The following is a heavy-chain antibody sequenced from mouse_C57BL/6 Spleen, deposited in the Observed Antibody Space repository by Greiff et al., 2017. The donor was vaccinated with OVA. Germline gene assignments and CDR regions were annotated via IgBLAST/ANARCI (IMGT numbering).Heavy chain of an antibody. CDR2: IYPGDGVT. CDR1: GYAFSSYW. Sequence: QVQLQQSGAELVKPGASVKFSCKASGYAFSSYWMNWVKQRPGKGFEGIGRIYPGDGVTTYKGKFKGKATLTADKSSSTADMQLSSLTSEDSAVYFCARRGDYYGSSYPAWCAYWGQGTLVTVSA. D-gene: IGHD1-1*01. J-gene: IGHJ3*01. CDR3: ARRGDYYGSSYPAWCAY. V-gene: IGHV1-80*01.